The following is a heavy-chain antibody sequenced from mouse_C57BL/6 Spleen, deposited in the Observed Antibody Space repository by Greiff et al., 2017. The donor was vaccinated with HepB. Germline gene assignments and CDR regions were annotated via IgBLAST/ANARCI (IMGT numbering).Heavy chain of an antibody. CDR1: GFTFSDYY. V-gene: IGHV5-16*01. CDR2: INYDGSST. Sequence: EVKLVESEGGLVQPGGSMKLSCTASGFTFSDYYMAWVRQVPEKGLEWVANINYDGSSTYYLDSLKSRFIISRDNAKNILYLQMSSLKSEDTATYYCARDHDDWYFDVWGTGTTVTVSS. J-gene: IGHJ1*03. CDR3: ARDHDDWYFDV.